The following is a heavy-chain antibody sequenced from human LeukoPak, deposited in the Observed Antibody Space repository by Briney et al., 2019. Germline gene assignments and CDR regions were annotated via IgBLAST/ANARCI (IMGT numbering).Heavy chain of an antibody. V-gene: IGHV3-21*01. CDR1: GFTFSTYS. J-gene: IGHJ4*02. D-gene: IGHD3-10*01. Sequence: GGSLRLSCAASGFTFSTYSMNWVRQAPGKGLEWVSSIRDSSGYIYYADSAKGRFTISRDNAKNSLFLQMHSLRAEDTAVYYCASGKDYYYGSGSYPREDFDYWGQGTLVTVSS. CDR3: ASGKDYYYGSGSYPREDFDY. CDR2: IRDSSGYI.